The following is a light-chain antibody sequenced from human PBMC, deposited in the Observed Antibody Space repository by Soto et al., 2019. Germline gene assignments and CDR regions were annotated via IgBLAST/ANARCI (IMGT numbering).Light chain of an antibody. Sequence: EIVLTQSPGTLSLSPGERATLSCRASQSVSSTHLAWYQQKPGQAPRLLIYVASYRATGIPARFSGSGSGTEYTLTISNLQAEDFAVYYCQQFNNWPHTFGQGTKVDIK. CDR2: VAS. CDR1: QSVSSTH. CDR3: QQFNNWPHT. V-gene: IGKV3-15*01. J-gene: IGKJ2*01.